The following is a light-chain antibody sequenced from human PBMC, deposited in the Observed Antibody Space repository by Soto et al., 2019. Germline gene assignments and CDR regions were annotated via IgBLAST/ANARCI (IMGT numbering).Light chain of an antibody. J-gene: IGKJ1*01. CDR2: DAS. CDR1: QSMSSW. Sequence: DIQMTQSPSTLSASVGDRVTITCRASQSMSSWLAWYQQKPGKAPKLLIYDASSLERGVPSRFSGSGSGTEFTLTISSLQPDDFATYYCQQYNSYWTFGQGTKVEIK. CDR3: QQYNSYWT. V-gene: IGKV1-5*01.